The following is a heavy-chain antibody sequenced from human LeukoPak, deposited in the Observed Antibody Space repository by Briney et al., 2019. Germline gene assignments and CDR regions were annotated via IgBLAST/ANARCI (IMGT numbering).Heavy chain of an antibody. CDR1: GFAFSSYA. CDR2: ISYDGSNQ. Sequence: PGGSLRLSCAASGFAFSSYAMHRVRQAPGKGPKWVAVISYDGSNQYCADSVKGRFTISRDNSRNTLYLQMNSLRLEDTALYYCARDSRSYSTGTEYWGQGTLVTVSS. CDR3: ARDSRSYSTGTEY. V-gene: IGHV3-30-3*01. J-gene: IGHJ4*02. D-gene: IGHD3-10*01.